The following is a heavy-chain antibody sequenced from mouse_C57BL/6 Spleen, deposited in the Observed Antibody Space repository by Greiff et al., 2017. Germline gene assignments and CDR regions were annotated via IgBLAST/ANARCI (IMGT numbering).Heavy chain of an antibody. CDR3: ARDTYYGSSYEGFAY. Sequence: EVQVVESGGGLVKPGGSLKLSCAASGFTFSSYAMSWVRQTPEKRLEWVATISDGGSYTYYPDNVKGRFTISRDNAKNNLYLQMSHLKSEDTAMYYCARDTYYGSSYEGFAYWGQGTLVTVSA. J-gene: IGHJ3*01. CDR1: GFTFSSYA. CDR2: ISDGGSYT. V-gene: IGHV5-4*01. D-gene: IGHD1-1*01.